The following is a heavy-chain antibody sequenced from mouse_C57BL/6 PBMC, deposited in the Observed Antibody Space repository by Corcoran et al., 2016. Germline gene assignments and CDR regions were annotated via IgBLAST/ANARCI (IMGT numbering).Heavy chain of an antibody. J-gene: IGHJ4*01. CDR2: INPNNGGT. Sequence: EVQLQQSGPELVKPGASVKIPCKASGYTFTDYNMDWVKQSHGKSLEWIGDINPNNGGTIYNQKFKGKATLTVDKSSSTAYMELRSLTSEDTAVYYCARWDSYYGSSYDYYAMDYWGQGTSVTVSS. CDR3: ARWDSYYGSSYDYYAMDY. D-gene: IGHD1-1*01. V-gene: IGHV1-18*01. CDR1: GYTFTDYN.